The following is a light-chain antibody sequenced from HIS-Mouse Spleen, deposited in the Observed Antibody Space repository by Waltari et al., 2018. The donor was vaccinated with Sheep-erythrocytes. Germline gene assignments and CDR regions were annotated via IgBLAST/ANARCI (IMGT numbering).Light chain of an antibody. CDR1: QGISSY. CDR3: QQLNSYPPFT. V-gene: IGKV1-9*01. J-gene: IGKJ3*01. Sequence: DIQLTQSPSFLSASVGDRVTITCRASQGISSYLAWYQQKPGKAPKLLIYAESTLQSGVPSRFSGSGSGTEFTLTISSLQPEDFATYYCQQLNSYPPFTFGPGTKVDIK. CDR2: AES.